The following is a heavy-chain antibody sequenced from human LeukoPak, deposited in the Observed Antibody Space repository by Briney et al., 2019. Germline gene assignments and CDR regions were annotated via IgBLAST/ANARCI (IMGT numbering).Heavy chain of an antibody. J-gene: IGHJ6*03. CDR2: IRYDGNDK. CDR1: GFTFRGYG. V-gene: IGHV3-30*02. CDR3: AKDERVILTNMDV. D-gene: IGHD2-21*01. Sequence: GGSLRLSCAASGFTFRGYGMHWVRQAPGKGLEWVAFIRYDGNDKQYADSVKGRFTISRDNSKNTLYLQMNSLRTEDTAVYYCAKDERVILTNMDVWGKGTTVTISS.